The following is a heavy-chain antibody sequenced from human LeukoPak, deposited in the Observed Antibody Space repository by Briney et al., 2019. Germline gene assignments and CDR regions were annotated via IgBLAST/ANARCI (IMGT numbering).Heavy chain of an antibody. V-gene: IGHV1-46*01. D-gene: IGHD3-10*01. J-gene: IGHJ4*02. CDR1: GYTFTSYY. CDR2: INPSGGST. Sequence: ASVKVSCKASGYTFTSYYMHWVRQAPGQGLEWMGIINPSGGSTSYAQKFQGRVTMTRDMSTSTAYMELSSLRSEDTAVYYCARVWNYGSGSYWFDYWGQGTLVTVSS. CDR3: ARVWNYGSGSYWFDY.